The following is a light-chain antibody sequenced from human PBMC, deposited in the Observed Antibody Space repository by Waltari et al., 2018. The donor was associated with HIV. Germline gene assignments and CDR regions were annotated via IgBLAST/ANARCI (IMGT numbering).Light chain of an antibody. CDR2: EVT. Sequence: QSALTQSPSVSGSPGQSVTISCTGTSSDVGDYNRVSWYQQSPGTAPKLVIYEVTNRPSGVPDRFSGSKSGNTASLTISGLQAEDEGDYYCSLYVSTTTHYVFGTGTRVTVL. V-gene: IGLV2-18*01. CDR3: SLYVSTTTHYV. CDR1: SSDVGDYNR. J-gene: IGLJ1*01.